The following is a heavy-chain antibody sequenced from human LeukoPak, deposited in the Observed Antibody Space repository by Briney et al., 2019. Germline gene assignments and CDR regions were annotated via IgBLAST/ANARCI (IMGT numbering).Heavy chain of an antibody. V-gene: IGHV3-21*01. D-gene: IGHD3-9*01. Sequence: GGSLRLSCAASGFTFSSYGMHWVRQAPGKGLEWVSSISSSSSYIYYADSVKGRFTISRDNAKNSLYLQMNSLRAEDTAVYYCIGTGVAFLETALDDRSLDYWGQGTLVTVSS. CDR2: ISSSSSYI. J-gene: IGHJ4*02. CDR1: GFTFSSYG. CDR3: IGTGVAFLETALDDRSLDY.